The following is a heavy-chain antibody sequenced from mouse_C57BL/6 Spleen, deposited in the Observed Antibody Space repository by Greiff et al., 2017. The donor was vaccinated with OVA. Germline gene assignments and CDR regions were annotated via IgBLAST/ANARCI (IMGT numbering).Heavy chain of an antibody. CDR1: GFTFSSYG. CDR2: ISSGGSYT. J-gene: IGHJ4*01. V-gene: IGHV5-6*01. CDR3: ARTSYDAMDD. Sequence: EVQLVESGGDLVKPGGSLKLSCAASGFTFSSYGMSWVRQTPDKRLEWVATISSGGSYTYYPDSVKGRFTISRDNAKNTLYLQMSSLKSEDTAMYYCARTSYDAMDDWGQGTSVIVSS.